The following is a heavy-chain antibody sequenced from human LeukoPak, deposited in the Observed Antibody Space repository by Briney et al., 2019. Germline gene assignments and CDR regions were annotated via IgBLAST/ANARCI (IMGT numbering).Heavy chain of an antibody. CDR2: ISSSSSTI. Sequence: PGGSLRLSCAASGFTFSSYSMNWVRQAPGKGLEWVSYISSSSSTIYYADSVKGRFTISRDNAKSTLYLQMNSLRAEDTAVYYCARGGSLGYWGQGTLVTVSS. V-gene: IGHV3-48*04. CDR3: ARGGSLGY. D-gene: IGHD6-19*01. CDR1: GFTFSSYS. J-gene: IGHJ4*02.